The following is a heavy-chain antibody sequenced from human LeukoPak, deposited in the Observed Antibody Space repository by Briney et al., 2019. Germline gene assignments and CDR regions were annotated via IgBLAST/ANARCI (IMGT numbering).Heavy chain of an antibody. D-gene: IGHD3-10*01. J-gene: IGHJ4*02. Sequence: GGSLRLSCAASGFTFSSYGMHWVRQAPGKGLEWVAVISYDGSNKYYADSVKGRFTISRDNSKNTLYLQMNSLRAEDTAVYYCAKDRNWVTMVRESDYWGQGTLVTVSS. CDR1: GFTFSSYG. CDR3: AKDRNWVTMVRESDY. V-gene: IGHV3-30*18. CDR2: ISYDGSNK.